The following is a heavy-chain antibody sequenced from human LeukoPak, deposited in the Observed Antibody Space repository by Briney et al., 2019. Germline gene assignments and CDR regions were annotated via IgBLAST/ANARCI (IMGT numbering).Heavy chain of an antibody. V-gene: IGHV1-2*02. CDR1: GCTFTGYY. Sequence: ASVKVSCKASGCTFTGYYMHWVRQAPGQGLEWMGWINPNSGGTNYAQKFQGRVTMTRDTSISTAYMELSRLRSDDTAVYYCARGSIVATITAALFDFDPWGQGTLVTVSS. CDR2: INPNSGGT. CDR3: ARGSIVATITAALFDFDP. D-gene: IGHD5-12*01. J-gene: IGHJ5*02.